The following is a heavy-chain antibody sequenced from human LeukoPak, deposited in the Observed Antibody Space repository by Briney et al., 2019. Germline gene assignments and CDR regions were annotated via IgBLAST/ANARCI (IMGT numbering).Heavy chain of an antibody. CDR3: ARVGGILHS. Sequence: PSETLSXXCTVSGDSXXXXXXXWNWMRQPPXXGLEWIGNXHNSRGXXDNPSLKSRVTISVDPSKNQYSLKMSSVTLADTAMYYCARVGGILHSWGQGAQVTVSS. V-gene: IGHV4-61*08. J-gene: IGHJ4*02. CDR2: XHNSRGX. CDR1: GDSXXXXXXX. D-gene: IGHD4-23*01.